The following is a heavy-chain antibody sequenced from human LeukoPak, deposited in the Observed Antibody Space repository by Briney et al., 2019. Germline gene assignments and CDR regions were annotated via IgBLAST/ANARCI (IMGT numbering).Heavy chain of an antibody. Sequence: SGPTLVNPTQTLTLTCTFSGFSLSTSGVGVGWIRQPPGKALEWLALIYWDDDKRYSPSLKSRLTITKDTSKNQVVLTMTNMDPVDTATYYCAHRRLSSYYYDSSGLFDYWGQGTLVTVSS. CDR2: IYWDDDK. D-gene: IGHD3-22*01. J-gene: IGHJ4*02. V-gene: IGHV2-5*02. CDR3: AHRRLSSYYYDSSGLFDY. CDR1: GFSLSTSGVG.